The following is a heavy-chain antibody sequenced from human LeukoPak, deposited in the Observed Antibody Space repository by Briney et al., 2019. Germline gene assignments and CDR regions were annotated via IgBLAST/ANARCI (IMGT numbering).Heavy chain of an antibody. CDR3: AREDGFSIYYYYMDV. Sequence: KTSETLSLTCTVSGGSISSGSYYWSWIRQPAGKGLEWIGRIYTSGSTNYNPSLKSRVTISVDTSKNQFSLKPSSVTAADTAVYYCAREDGFSIYYYYMDVWGKGTTVTVSS. V-gene: IGHV4-61*02. J-gene: IGHJ6*03. CDR2: IYTSGST. CDR1: GGSISSGSYY. D-gene: IGHD3-3*01.